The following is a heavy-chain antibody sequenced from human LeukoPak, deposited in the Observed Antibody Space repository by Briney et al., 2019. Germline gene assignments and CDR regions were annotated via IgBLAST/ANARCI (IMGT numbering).Heavy chain of an antibody. Sequence: PSETLSLTCTVSGGSISSSSYYWGWIRQPPGKGLEWIGSIYYSGSTYYNPSLKSRVTISVDTSKNQFSLKLSSVTAADTAVYYCARDRDDSSGSAFGYWGQGTLVTVSS. CDR1: GGSISSSSYY. CDR3: ARDRDDSSGSAFGY. V-gene: IGHV4-39*07. D-gene: IGHD3-22*01. CDR2: IYYSGST. J-gene: IGHJ4*02.